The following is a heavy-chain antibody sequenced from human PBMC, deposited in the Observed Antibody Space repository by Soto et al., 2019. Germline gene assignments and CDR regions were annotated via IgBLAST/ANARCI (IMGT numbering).Heavy chain of an antibody. CDR3: ARETGIQLQWDYGMDV. Sequence: PSETLSLTCTVSGGSISSGGYYWSWIRQHPGKGLEWIGYIYYSGSTYYNPSLKSRVTISVDTSKNQFSLKLSSVTAADTAVYYCARETGIQLQWDYGMDVWGQGTTVTVSS. CDR2: IYYSGST. D-gene: IGHD1-1*01. CDR1: GGSISSGGYY. V-gene: IGHV4-31*03. J-gene: IGHJ6*02.